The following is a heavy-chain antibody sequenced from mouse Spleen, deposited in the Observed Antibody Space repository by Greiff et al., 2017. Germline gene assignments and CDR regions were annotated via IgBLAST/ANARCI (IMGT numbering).Heavy chain of an antibody. CDR3: ARHDGYSYYFDY. CDR2: ISSGGGNT. Sequence: EVQGVESGGGLVKLGGSLKLSCAASGFTFSSYAMSWVRQTPEKRLEWVATISSGGGNTYYPDSVKGRFTISRDNAKNTLYLQMSSLKSEDTAMYYCARHDGYSYYFDYWGQGTTLTVSS. J-gene: IGHJ2*01. V-gene: IGHV5-9-3*01. CDR1: GFTFSSYA. D-gene: IGHD2-3*01.